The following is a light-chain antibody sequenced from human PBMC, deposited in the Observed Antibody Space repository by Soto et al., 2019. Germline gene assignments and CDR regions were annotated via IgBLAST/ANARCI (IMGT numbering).Light chain of an antibody. J-gene: IGKJ1*01. Sequence: DIQMTQSPSSLSASVGDRVAITCRASQSIRNDLGWYQQKPGKAPKRLISAASSLQSGVPSRFSGSGSGTQFTLTISSLQPEDSATYYCLQQYSYHLTFGQGTKVEIK. CDR2: AAS. CDR1: QSIRND. V-gene: IGKV1-17*01. CDR3: LQQYSYHLT.